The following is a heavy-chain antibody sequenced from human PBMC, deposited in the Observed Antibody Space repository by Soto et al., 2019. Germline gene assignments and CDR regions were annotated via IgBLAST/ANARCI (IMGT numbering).Heavy chain of an antibody. CDR2: IWYDGSNK. CDR3: ARESSSGWSTDYYYYGMDV. Sequence: GGSLRLSCAASGFTFSSYGMHWVRQAPGKGLEWVAVIWYDGSNKYYADSVKGRFTISRDNSKNTLYLQMNSLRAEDTAVYYCARESSSGWSTDYYYYGMDVWGQGTTVTVSS. V-gene: IGHV3-33*01. J-gene: IGHJ6*02. CDR1: GFTFSSYG. D-gene: IGHD6-19*01.